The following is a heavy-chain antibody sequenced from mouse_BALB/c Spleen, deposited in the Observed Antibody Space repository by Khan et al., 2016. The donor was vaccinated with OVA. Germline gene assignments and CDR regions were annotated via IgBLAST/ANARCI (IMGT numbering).Heavy chain of an antibody. V-gene: IGHV1S81*02. D-gene: IGHD1-1*02. Sequence: QVQLQQSGAALVKPGASVKLSCKASGYTFTSYYMYWVKQRPGQGLEWIGEINPSNGGTNFTEKFKPKATLTVDKSSSTTYMQLSSLTSEDSAVYYCTRSGYGSFAYWGQGTLVTVSA. CDR2: INPSNGGT. J-gene: IGHJ3*01. CDR3: TRSGYGSFAY. CDR1: GYTFTSYY.